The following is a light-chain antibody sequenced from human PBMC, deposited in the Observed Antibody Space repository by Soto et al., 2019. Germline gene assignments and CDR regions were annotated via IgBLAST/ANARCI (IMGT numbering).Light chain of an antibody. J-gene: IGLJ1*01. CDR1: SSDVGGYNY. CDR3: SSYTSSSTHNYV. Sequence: QSALTQPASVSGSPGQSITISCTGTSSDVGGYNYVSWYQQHPGKAPELMIYDVSNRPSGVSNRFSGSKSGNTASLTISGLQAEDEADYYCSSYTSSSTHNYVFGTGTKLTVL. CDR2: DVS. V-gene: IGLV2-14*01.